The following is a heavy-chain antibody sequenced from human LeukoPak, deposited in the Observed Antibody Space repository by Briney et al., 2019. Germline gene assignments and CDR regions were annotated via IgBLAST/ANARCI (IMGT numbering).Heavy chain of an antibody. J-gene: IGHJ5*02. CDR1: GFTVSNNY. V-gene: IGHV3-66*04. CDR2: IYSGGTT. Sequence: GGSLRLSCAASGFTVSNNYMSWVRQAPGKGLEWVSLIYSGGTTSYTDSVRDRFTISRDDSKNTLYLQMNSLRAEDTAVYYCARRVIMSAAGVPDTWLDPWGQGILVTVSS. CDR3: ARRVIMSAAGVPDTWLDP. D-gene: IGHD2-8*01.